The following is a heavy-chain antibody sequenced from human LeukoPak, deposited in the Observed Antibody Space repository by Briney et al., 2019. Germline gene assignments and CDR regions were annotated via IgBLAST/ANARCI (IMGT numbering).Heavy chain of an antibody. Sequence: GGSLRLSCVPSAITFSNSAMNWVRQAPGKGLEWVATITKNGDKTYYADSVRGQFTISRDTFRDTLYLQMNSLRAEDTAVYHCVKSAGKDGYRDVFDIWGQGTVVTVSS. CDR2: ITKNGDKT. D-gene: IGHD5-24*01. V-gene: IGHV3-23*01. CDR3: VKSAGKDGYRDVFDI. J-gene: IGHJ3*02. CDR1: AITFSNSA.